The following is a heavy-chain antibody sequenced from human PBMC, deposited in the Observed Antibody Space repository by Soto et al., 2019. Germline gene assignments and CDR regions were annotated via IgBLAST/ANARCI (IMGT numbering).Heavy chain of an antibody. CDR2: IWYDGSNK. J-gene: IGHJ4*02. D-gene: IGHD3-16*01. V-gene: IGHV3-33*01. Sequence: QVQLVESGGGVVQPGKSLRLSCAASGFTFSTYGMHWVRQAPGKGLEWVAVIWYDGSNKYHGDSLKGRFTISRDNSKNTLYLQINNLRAEYTAVYYCGRDGALGDTAVVDSWGQGTRVTVSS. CDR1: GFTFSTYG. CDR3: GRDGALGDTAVVDS.